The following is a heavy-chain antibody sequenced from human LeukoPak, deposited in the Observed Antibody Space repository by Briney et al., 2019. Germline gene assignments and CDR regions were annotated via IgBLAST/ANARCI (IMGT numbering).Heavy chain of an antibody. CDR1: GFTVSSNY. D-gene: IGHD6-13*01. J-gene: IGHJ4*02. Sequence: GESLRLSCAASGFTVSSNYMSWVRQAPGKGLEWVSVIYSGGSTYYADSVKGRFTISRDNCKNTLYLQMNSLRAEDTAVYYCARYSVSYSSSWEFDYWGQGTLVTVSS. CDR3: ARYSVSYSSSWEFDY. V-gene: IGHV3-53*01. CDR2: IYSGGST.